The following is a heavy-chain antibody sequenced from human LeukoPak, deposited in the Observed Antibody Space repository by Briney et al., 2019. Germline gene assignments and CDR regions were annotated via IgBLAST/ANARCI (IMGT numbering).Heavy chain of an antibody. D-gene: IGHD6-19*01. CDR3: ARGPGIAVAPLQH. CDR1: GFTLSTYS. CDR2: ISGSRSDI. Sequence: GGSLRISCAVSGFTLSTYSMSWVRQAPGKGLEWVSSISGSRSDIYYADSVKGRFTISSDNAKNSLYLQMNSLRAEDTAVYYCARGPGIAVAPLQHWGQGTLVTFSS. J-gene: IGHJ1*01. V-gene: IGHV3-21*01.